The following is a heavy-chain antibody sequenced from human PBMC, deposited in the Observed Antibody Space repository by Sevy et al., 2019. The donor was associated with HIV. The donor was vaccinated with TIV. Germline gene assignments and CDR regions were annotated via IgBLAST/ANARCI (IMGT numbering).Heavy chain of an antibody. V-gene: IGHV3-30*02. Sequence: GGSLRLSCAASGFRFSDYGMHWVRQAPGKGLEWVSLIRFDGSMKYIADSVKGRFTISRDKVKDTLYQRMNSLRPEDTAVYYCAKDHYDYRTGYYGYYGMDVWGQGTTVTVS. CDR2: IRFDGSMK. CDR3: AKDHYDYRTGYYGYYGMDV. CDR1: GFRFSDYG. D-gene: IGHD3-3*01. J-gene: IGHJ6*02.